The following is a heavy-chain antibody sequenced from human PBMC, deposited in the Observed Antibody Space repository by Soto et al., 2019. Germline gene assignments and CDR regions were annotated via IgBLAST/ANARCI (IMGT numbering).Heavy chain of an antibody. Sequence: QVQLVESGGGLVKTRGSLRLSCVASGFSFSDYYMSWVRQAPGKGLEWIAYISGTSSNIYYGDSVKGRFTISRDNAENSVFLRMNNLRAEDTARYYCAKMTSSGWYDPVFHWGQGTLVTVSS. J-gene: IGHJ4*02. CDR3: AKMTSSGWYDPVFH. CDR1: GFSFSDYY. D-gene: IGHD6-19*01. V-gene: IGHV3-11*01. CDR2: ISGTSSNI.